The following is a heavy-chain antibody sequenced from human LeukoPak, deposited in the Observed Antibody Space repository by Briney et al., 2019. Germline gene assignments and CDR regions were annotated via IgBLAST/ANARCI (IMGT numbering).Heavy chain of an antibody. CDR2: ISAYNVNT. J-gene: IGHJ3*02. V-gene: IGHV1-18*01. CDR1: GYTFTSYV. Sequence: ASAKVSCKASGYTFTSYVISSVRPAPGQGLERMGWISAYNVNTNYAQKLQGRVTMTTDTSTSTAYMELRSLRSDDTAVYYCARETGSYDFWSGYHPGAFDIWGQGTMVTVSS. CDR3: ARETGSYDFWSGYHPGAFDI. D-gene: IGHD3-3*01.